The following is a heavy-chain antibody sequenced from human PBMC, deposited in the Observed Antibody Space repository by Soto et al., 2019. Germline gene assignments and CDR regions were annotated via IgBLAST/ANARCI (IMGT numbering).Heavy chain of an antibody. Sequence: SRPTPRYPTQPVALTCTSPVFSLRTHGVGVGWLRQPPGQALEWLALIFGDDDKRYSPSPKSRHTITKDTSRNQVVLTMTNMDPVDIATYYCADAGIIGTIGFFDFWGQGTLVPVSS. J-gene: IGHJ4*02. CDR1: VFSLRTHGVG. D-gene: IGHD1-7*01. V-gene: IGHV2-5*02. CDR3: ADAGIIGTIGFFDF. CDR2: IFGDDDK.